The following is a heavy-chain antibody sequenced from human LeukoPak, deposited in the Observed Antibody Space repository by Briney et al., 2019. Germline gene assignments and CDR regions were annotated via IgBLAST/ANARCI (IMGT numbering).Heavy chain of an antibody. D-gene: IGHD1-26*01. CDR1: GFTFSNYG. CDR3: VKDLSGSFSFDQ. J-gene: IGHJ4*02. V-gene: IGHV3-30*18. Sequence: PGGSLRLSCAASGFTFSNYGMQWVRQAPGKGLEWVAVVSHDGTTTFYADSVKGRFTISRDNSKNTLDLQMYSLKPEDTAVYYCVKDLSGSFSFDQWGQGTLVTVSS. CDR2: VSHDGTTT.